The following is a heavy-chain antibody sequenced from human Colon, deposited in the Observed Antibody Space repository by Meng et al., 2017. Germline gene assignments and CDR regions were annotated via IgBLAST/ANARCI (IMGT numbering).Heavy chain of an antibody. CDR2: INAADGST. J-gene: IGHJ4*02. V-gene: IGHV1-3*01. D-gene: IGHD1-14*01. CDR3: ARGAITRTATGLGW. Sequence: QCQFLQSGAEVKKPGASVKLSCKTSGFTFTGYTLHWVRQAPGQSLEWMGWINAADGSTKYSQKFLDRVTITRDTSASTAYMELSSLRSEDTAVYYCARGAITRTATGLGWWGQGTLVTVPS. CDR1: GFTFTGYT.